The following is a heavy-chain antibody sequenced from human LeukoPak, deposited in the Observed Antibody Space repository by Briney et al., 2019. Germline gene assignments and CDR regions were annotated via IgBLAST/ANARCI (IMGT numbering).Heavy chain of an antibody. J-gene: IGHJ1*01. CDR2: INHSGST. Sequence: SETLSLTCAVYGGSFSGYYWSWIRQPPGKGLEWIGVINHSGSTNYNPSLKSRVTIPVDTSKNQFSLKLSSVTAADTAVYYCSLYFQHWGQGTLVTVSS. CDR1: GGSFSGYY. CDR3: SLYFQH. V-gene: IGHV4-34*01.